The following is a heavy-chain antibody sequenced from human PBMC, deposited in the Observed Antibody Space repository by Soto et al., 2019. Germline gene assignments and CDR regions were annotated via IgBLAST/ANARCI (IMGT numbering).Heavy chain of an antibody. J-gene: IGHJ4*02. V-gene: IGHV6-1*01. Sequence: SQTRSLTCAITGDSVSSNSAGWSWVRQSPSRGLEWLGRTYYRSKWYHEYAVSVRGRITINPDTSKNQYSLQLNSVTPEDTAVYFCARGEQYSGRIFDYWGQGTLVTVSS. D-gene: IGHD1-26*01. CDR1: GDSVSSNSAG. CDR3: ARGEQYSGRIFDY. CDR2: TYYRSKWYH.